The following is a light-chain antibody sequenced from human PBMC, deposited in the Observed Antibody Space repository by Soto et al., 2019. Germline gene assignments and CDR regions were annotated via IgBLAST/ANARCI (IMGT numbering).Light chain of an antibody. CDR1: QSVSTH. CDR3: QQYYDWPPKYT. CDR2: GAS. J-gene: IGKJ2*01. Sequence: EIVMTQSPATLSVSPGERVTLPCRASQSVSTHLAWYQQRPGQALRLLIYGASTRATGVPGRFSGSGSGTEFTLTISSLQSEDFALYFCQQYYDWPPKYTFGQGTKIEIK. V-gene: IGKV3-15*01.